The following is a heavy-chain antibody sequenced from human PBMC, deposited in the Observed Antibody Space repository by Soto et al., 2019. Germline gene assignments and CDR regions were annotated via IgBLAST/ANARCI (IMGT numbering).Heavy chain of an antibody. D-gene: IGHD3-10*01. J-gene: IGHJ4*02. CDR3: ARDLNPCYSPGSLHDLSDY. V-gene: IGHV1-2*02. Sequence: ASVKVSCKATGYAFIDHFINWLRQAPGQGLEWMGWINPNGGGTKSAQKFQGRVTMTRDTSITTVYMELSGLTSDDTAVYYCARDLNPCYSPGSLHDLSDYWGQGTPVPVGS. CDR1: GYAFIDHF. CDR2: INPNGGGT.